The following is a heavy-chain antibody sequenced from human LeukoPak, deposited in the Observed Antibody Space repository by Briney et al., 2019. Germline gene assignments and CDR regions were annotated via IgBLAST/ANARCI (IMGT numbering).Heavy chain of an antibody. D-gene: IGHD3-22*01. Sequence: SVKVSCKASRGTFSSYGISWVRQAPGQGPEWMGGVIAIFGRVKYGQKFQGRATITTDESTSTAYMELSSLTSEDTGVYYCARGELGDSSGFSFFDYWGQGTLVTVSS. CDR1: RGTFSSYG. J-gene: IGHJ4*02. V-gene: IGHV1-69*05. CDR2: VIAIFGRV. CDR3: ARGELGDSSGFSFFDY.